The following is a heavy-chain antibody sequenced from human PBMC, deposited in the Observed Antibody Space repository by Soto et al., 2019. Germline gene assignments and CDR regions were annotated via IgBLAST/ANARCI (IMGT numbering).Heavy chain of an antibody. V-gene: IGHV1-18*04. J-gene: IGHJ6*02. CDR1: GYTFTSYG. CDR2: ISAYNGNT. CDR3: ARDHSDFWSGYYTDYYGMDV. Sequence: GASVKVSCKASGYTFTSYGISWVRQAPGQGLEWMGWISAYNGNTNHAQKLQGRVTMTTDTSTSTAYMELRSLRSDDTAVYYCARDHSDFWSGYYTDYYGMDVWGQGTTVTVSS. D-gene: IGHD3-3*01.